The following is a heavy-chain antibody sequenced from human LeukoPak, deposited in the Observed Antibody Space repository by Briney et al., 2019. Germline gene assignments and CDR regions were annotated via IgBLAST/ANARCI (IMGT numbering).Heavy chain of an antibody. J-gene: IGHJ4*02. CDR1: GYSFTNYW. V-gene: IGHV5-51*01. CDR3: ARRRDLYSGSYYPFDY. Sequence: GESLKISCEGSGYSFTNYWIGWVRQMPGKGLKWMGIIYPGDSDARYSPSFQGQVTISADKSISTAYLQWSSLKASDTAMYYCARRRDLYSGSYYPFDYWGQGTLVTVSS. D-gene: IGHD1-26*01. CDR2: IYPGDSDA.